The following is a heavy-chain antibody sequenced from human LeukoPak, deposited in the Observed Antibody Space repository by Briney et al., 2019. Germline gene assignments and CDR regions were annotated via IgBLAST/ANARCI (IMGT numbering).Heavy chain of an antibody. Sequence: GGSLRLSCASSEFTFRSYGLSWVRQAPGKGLEWVSGISGSDGNTYYADSVKGRFTISRDNSKNTLYLQMNSLRAEDTAVYYCLYGSGSYPHVFDIWGQGTMVSVSS. D-gene: IGHD3-10*01. CDR1: EFTFRSYG. J-gene: IGHJ3*02. V-gene: IGHV3-23*01. CDR3: LYGSGSYPHVFDI. CDR2: ISGSDGNT.